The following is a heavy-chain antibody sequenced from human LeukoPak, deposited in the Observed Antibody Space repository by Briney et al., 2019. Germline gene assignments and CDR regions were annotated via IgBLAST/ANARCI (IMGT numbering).Heavy chain of an antibody. V-gene: IGHV3-49*03. Sequence: GRSLRLSCAGSGFIFSDHPITWLRQAPGKGLEWLGFIRDKDWRGTRQYAPSVKGRFTISRDDPKSVAYLQMDSLNIEDTAIYYCARGRYGDYTDWGQGTLVVVSS. D-gene: IGHD4-17*01. J-gene: IGHJ4*02. CDR3: ARGRYGDYTD. CDR1: GFIFSDHP. CDR2: IRDKDWRGTR.